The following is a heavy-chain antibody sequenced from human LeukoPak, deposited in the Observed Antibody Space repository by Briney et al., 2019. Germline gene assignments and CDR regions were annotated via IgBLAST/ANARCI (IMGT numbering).Heavy chain of an antibody. CDR1: VYTFTRYD. D-gene: IGHD3-9*01. Sequence: ASVKVSCKASVYTFTRYDINWVRQATGQGLAWMGWMSPNSGNTGYAQKLQGIVTMTRNTSISTAYMELSSLRSEDTAVYYCARGEARYFDWLTASYYYYGMDVWGQGTTVTVSS. CDR2: MSPNSGNT. CDR3: ARGEARYFDWLTASYYYYGMDV. V-gene: IGHV1-8*01. J-gene: IGHJ6*02.